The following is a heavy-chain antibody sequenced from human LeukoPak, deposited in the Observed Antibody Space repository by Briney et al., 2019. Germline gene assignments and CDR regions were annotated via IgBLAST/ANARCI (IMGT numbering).Heavy chain of an antibody. D-gene: IGHD3-16*02. J-gene: IGHJ6*03. Sequence: GGSLRLFCAASGFSFSDYYMSWIGQAPGRGLEGVSYISSSGSTIYYADSVKGRFTISRDNAKNSLYLQMNSLRAEDTAVYYCARDYRHYRTPDYMDVWGKGTTVTVSS. V-gene: IGHV3-11*01. CDR3: ARDYRHYRTPDYMDV. CDR1: GFSFSDYY. CDR2: ISSSGSTI.